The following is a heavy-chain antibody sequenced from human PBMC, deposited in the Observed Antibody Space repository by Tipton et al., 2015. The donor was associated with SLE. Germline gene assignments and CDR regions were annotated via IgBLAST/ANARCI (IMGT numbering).Heavy chain of an antibody. CDR3: ALGGTTVSYYYGMDV. CDR2: IYTSGST. CDR1: GGSISSHY. Sequence: LRLSCTVSGGSISSHYWSWIRQPPGKGLEWIGYIYTSGSTNYNPSLKSRVTISVDTSKNQFSLKLSSVTAADTAVYYCALGGTTVSYYYGMDVWGQGTTVTVSS. D-gene: IGHD4-17*01. V-gene: IGHV4-4*09. J-gene: IGHJ6*02.